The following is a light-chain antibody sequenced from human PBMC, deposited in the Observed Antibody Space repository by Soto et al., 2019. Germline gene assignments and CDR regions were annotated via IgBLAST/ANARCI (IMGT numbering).Light chain of an antibody. CDR2: GAS. CDR3: QHCVSSLWT. V-gene: IGKV3-20*01. CDR1: QSVSSTY. J-gene: IGKJ1*01. Sequence: EIVLTQSPGTLSLSPGERATLSCRASQSVSSTYLAWYQHRPGQPPRLLIYGASTRATGISDRFIGVGSGTDFTLTISGLEPEDVAVYYCQHCVSSLWTFGQGTKVEI.